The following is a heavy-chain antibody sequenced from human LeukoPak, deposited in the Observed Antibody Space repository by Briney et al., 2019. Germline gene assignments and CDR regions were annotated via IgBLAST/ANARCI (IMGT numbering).Heavy chain of an antibody. V-gene: IGHV3-30*18. Sequence: GRSLRLSCAASGFTFSSYGMHWVRQAPGKGLEWVSVISYDGSNKYYADSVKGRFTISRDNSKNTLYLQMNSLRAEDTAVYYCAKDWRPIGYCSSTSCYPLDYWGQGTLVTVSS. D-gene: IGHD2-2*01. CDR1: GFTFSSYG. J-gene: IGHJ4*02. CDR2: ISYDGSNK. CDR3: AKDWRPIGYCSSTSCYPLDY.